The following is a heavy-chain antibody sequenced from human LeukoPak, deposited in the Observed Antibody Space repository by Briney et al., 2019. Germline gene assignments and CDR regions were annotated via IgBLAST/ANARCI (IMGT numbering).Heavy chain of an antibody. J-gene: IGHJ2*01. V-gene: IGHV4-59*01. CDR1: GGSSNNYY. Sequence: DPSETLALTCTVSGGSSNNYYWSWIRQPPGKGLEWIGYIYSSGSTNYNPSLKSRVTISLDTSKNQFSLKLISLTAADTAVYYCARGGPYYDRSGYRAWYFDLWGRGTLVTVSS. D-gene: IGHD3-22*01. CDR3: ARGGPYYDRSGYRAWYFDL. CDR2: IYSSGST.